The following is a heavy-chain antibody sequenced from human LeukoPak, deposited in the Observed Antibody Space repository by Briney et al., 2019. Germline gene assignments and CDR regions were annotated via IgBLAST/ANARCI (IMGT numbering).Heavy chain of an antibody. CDR2: IYYSGST. Sequence: PSETLSLTCTVSGGSISSGDYYWSWIRQPPGKGLEWIGYIYYSGSTYYNPSLKSRVTISVDTSKNQFSLKLSSVTAADTAVYYCARVGDIVATITYWGQGTLVTVSS. CDR3: ARVGDIVATITY. D-gene: IGHD5-12*01. CDR1: GGSISSGDYY. V-gene: IGHV4-30-4*01. J-gene: IGHJ4*02.